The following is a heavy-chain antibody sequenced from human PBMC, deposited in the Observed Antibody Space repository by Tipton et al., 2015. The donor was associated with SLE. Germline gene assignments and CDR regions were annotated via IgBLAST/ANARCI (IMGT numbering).Heavy chain of an antibody. CDR2: ISHTGYT. D-gene: IGHD2-15*01. Sequence: TLSLTCAVYGGSFNAHYWNWIRQAPGKGLEWIGEISHTGYTSYNPSLRSLVTISVDKSKNQFSLKLNSVIAADTAMYYCTRELGHCSGGSCYSGWFDSWGQGTLVTVSS. V-gene: IGHV4-34*01. CDR1: GGSFNAHY. CDR3: TRELGHCSGGSCYSGWFDS. J-gene: IGHJ5*01.